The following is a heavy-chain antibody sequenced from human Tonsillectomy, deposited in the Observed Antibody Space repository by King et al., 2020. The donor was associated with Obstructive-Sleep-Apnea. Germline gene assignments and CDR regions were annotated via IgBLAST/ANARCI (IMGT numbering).Heavy chain of an antibody. J-gene: IGHJ4*02. V-gene: IGHV4-31*03. CDR3: ARFYDSSGYYLDY. Sequence: VQLQESGPGLVKPSQTLSLTCTVSGGAISSGGYYWSWIRQHPGKGLEWIGYIYYSGSTYYNPSLKSRVTISVDTSKNQFSLKLSSVTAADTAVYYCARFYDSSGYYLDYWGQGTLVTVSS. D-gene: IGHD3-22*01. CDR2: IYYSGST. CDR1: GGAISSGGYY.